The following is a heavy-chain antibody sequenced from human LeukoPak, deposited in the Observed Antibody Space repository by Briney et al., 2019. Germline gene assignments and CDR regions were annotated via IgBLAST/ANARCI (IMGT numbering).Heavy chain of an antibody. V-gene: IGHV4-39*01. D-gene: IGHD6-19*01. CDR2: IYYSGST. CDR1: GGSISSSSYY. CDR3: ARSSGWSLNDAFDI. J-gene: IGHJ3*02. Sequence: SETLSLTCTVSGGSISSSSYYWGWIRQPPGKGLEWIGSIYYSGSTYDNPSLKSRVTISVDTSKNQFSLKLSSVTAADTAVYFCARSSGWSLNDAFDIWGQGTMVTVSS.